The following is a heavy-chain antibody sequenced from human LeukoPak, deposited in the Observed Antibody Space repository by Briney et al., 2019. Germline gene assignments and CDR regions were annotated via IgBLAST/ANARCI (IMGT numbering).Heavy chain of an antibody. D-gene: IGHD3-22*01. CDR3: ASIKRDYYDSSGMIPLYY. J-gene: IGHJ4*02. V-gene: IGHV1-2*02. Sequence: ASVKVSCKASGYTFTDYYIHWVRQAPGQGLEWMGWINPNSGGTNYAQKFQGRVTMTRDTSISTAYMELSRLRSDDTAVYYCASIKRDYYDSSGMIPLYYWGQGTLVTVSS. CDR1: GYTFTDYY. CDR2: INPNSGGT.